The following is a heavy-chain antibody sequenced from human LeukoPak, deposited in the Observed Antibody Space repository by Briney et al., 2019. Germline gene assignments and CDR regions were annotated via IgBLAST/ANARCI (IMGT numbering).Heavy chain of an antibody. CDR3: ARIFPYCSSTSCSVSEIVHYGMDV. CDR1: GGSINSYY. Sequence: PSETLSLTCTVSGGSINSYYWTWIRQPPGKGLEWIGYIYYSGSSGSTNYKPSLKSRVTISVDTSKNQFSLKLSSVTAADTAVYYCARIFPYCSSTSCSVSEIVHYGMDVWGQGTTVTVSS. CDR2: IYYSGSSGST. J-gene: IGHJ6*02. V-gene: IGHV4-59*01. D-gene: IGHD2-2*01.